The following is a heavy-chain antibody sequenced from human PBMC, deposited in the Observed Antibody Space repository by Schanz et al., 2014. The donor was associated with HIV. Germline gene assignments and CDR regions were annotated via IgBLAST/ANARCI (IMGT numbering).Heavy chain of an antibody. CDR2: IWYDGTKK. D-gene: IGHD4-17*01. Sequence: VQLVESGGGVVQPGRSLRLSCAASGFIFSSYGMYWVRQAPGKGLEWVAVIWYDGTKKYYADSVKGRFTISRDNSKNTRYLQMNSLRAEDTAVYYCAKDDYGGNRAVGSFDYWGQGTLVTVSS. V-gene: IGHV3-33*06. CDR1: GFIFSSYG. CDR3: AKDDYGGNRAVGSFDY. J-gene: IGHJ4*02.